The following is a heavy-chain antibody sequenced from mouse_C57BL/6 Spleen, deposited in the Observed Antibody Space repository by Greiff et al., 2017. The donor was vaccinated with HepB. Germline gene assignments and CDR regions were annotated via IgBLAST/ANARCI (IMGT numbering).Heavy chain of an antibody. V-gene: IGHV2-5*01. Sequence: QVQLQQSGPGLVQPSQSLSITCTVSGFSLTSYGVHWVRQSPGKGLEWLGVIWRGGSTDYNAAFMSRLSITKDNSKSQVFFKMNSLQADDTAIYYCAKNGIYYGNYDAMDYWGQGTSVTVSS. CDR1: GFSLTSYG. D-gene: IGHD2-1*01. CDR3: AKNGIYYGNYDAMDY. J-gene: IGHJ4*01. CDR2: IWRGGST.